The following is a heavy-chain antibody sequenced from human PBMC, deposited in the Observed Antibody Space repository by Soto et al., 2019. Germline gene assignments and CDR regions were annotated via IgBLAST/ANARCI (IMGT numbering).Heavy chain of an antibody. CDR3: PRAPVGSSSWYAVDY. D-gene: IGHD6-13*01. CDR1: GFTFSSYA. V-gene: IGHV3-30-3*01. Sequence: PGGSLRLSCAASGFTFSSYAMHWVRQAPGKGLEWVAVISYDGSNKYYADSVKGRFTISRDNSKNTLYLQMNSLRAEDTAVYYSPRAPVGSSSWYAVDYWGQGTLVTVSS. J-gene: IGHJ4*02. CDR2: ISYDGSNK.